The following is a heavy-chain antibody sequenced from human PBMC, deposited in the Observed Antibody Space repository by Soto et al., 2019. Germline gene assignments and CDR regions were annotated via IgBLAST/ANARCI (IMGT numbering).Heavy chain of an antibody. J-gene: IGHJ4*02. Sequence: PVGSLRLSCAASGFTFSSYAMSWVRQAPGKGLEWVSAISGSGGSTYYADSVKGRFTISRDNSKNTLYLQMNSLRAEDTAAYYCAKTRRGDMAAASDYWGQGTLVTSPQ. CDR2: ISGSGGST. CDR1: GFTFSSYA. CDR3: AKTRRGDMAAASDY. V-gene: IGHV3-23*01. D-gene: IGHD6-13*01.